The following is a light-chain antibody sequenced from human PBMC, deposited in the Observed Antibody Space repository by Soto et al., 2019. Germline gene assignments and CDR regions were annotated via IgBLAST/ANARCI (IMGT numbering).Light chain of an antibody. V-gene: IGKV3-15*01. J-gene: IGKJ2*01. CDR3: QPYNNLPPDT. CDR1: QSVNNN. Sequence: EIILTQSPASLAVSPGERATLSCRASQSVNNNLAWYQQKPGQAPRLLIYGASTRATGIPGRFRGSGSGTEFTLPITSLQSEDFAVYFCQPYNNLPPDTFGQGTKLEIK. CDR2: GAS.